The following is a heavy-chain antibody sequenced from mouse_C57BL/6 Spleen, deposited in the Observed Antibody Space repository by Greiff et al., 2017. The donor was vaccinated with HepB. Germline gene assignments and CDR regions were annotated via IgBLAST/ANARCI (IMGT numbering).Heavy chain of an antibody. CDR1: GYTFTSYT. CDR2: INPSSGYT. Sequence: QVQLKQSGAELVRPGASVKMSCKASGYTFTSYTMHWVKQRPGQGLEWIGYINPSSGYTKYNQKFKDKATLTADKSSSTAYMQLSSLTSEDSAVYYCARWGSSGYVDFDYWGQGTTLTVSS. CDR3: ARWGSSGYVDFDY. J-gene: IGHJ2*01. V-gene: IGHV1-4*01. D-gene: IGHD3-2*02.